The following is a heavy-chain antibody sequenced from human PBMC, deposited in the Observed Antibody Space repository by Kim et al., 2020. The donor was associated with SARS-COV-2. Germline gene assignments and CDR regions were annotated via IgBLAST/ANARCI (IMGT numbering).Heavy chain of an antibody. D-gene: IGHD3-22*01. J-gene: IGHJ4*02. CDR2: INEDGSER. Sequence: GGSLRLSCAASGFTFSTYWMSWVRQAPGKGLDWVANINEDGSERHYVDSVKGRFTISRDNAKNSLYLQMNSLGAEDTAVYYCARYRRYYYDNTGHLDNWGQGALVTVSS. CDR1: GFTFSTYW. CDR3: ARYRRYYYDNTGHLDN. V-gene: IGHV3-7*01.